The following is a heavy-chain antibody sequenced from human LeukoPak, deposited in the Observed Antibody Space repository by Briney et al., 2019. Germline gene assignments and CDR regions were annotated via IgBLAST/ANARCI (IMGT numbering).Heavy chain of an antibody. CDR2: ISAYNGNT. D-gene: IGHD2-15*01. CDR3: ARRYCSGDRCYFVDY. J-gene: IGHJ4*02. Sequence: ASVKVSCKASSYTFTSYGISWVRQAPGQVLEWMGWISAYNGNTKYAKKFQGRVTMTTDTSTSTAYMELRSLRSDDTAVYYCARRYCSGDRCYFVDYWGQGTLVTVSS. CDR1: SYTFTSYG. V-gene: IGHV1-18*01.